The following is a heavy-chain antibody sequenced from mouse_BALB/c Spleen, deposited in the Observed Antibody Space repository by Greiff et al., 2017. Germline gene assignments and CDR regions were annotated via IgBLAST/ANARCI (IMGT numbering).Heavy chain of an antibody. CDR1: GFNIKDTY. V-gene: IGHV14-3*02. D-gene: IGHD1-1*01. CDR2: IDPANGNT. CDR3: ADGSCGKGYFDV. Sequence: EVQLQQSGAELVKPGASVKLSCTASGFNIKDTYMYWVKQRPEQGLEWIGRIDPANGNTKYDPKFQGKATITADTSSNTAYLQLSRLTSEDTAVYYCADGSCGKGYFDVWGAGTTVTVSS. J-gene: IGHJ1*01.